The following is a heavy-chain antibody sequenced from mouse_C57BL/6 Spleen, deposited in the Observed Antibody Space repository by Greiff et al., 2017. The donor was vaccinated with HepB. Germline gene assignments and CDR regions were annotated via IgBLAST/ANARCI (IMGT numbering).Heavy chain of an antibody. CDR3: AEIYYDYDEYFDY. J-gene: IGHJ2*01. CDR2: INPGSGGT. CDR1: GYAFTNYL. V-gene: IGHV1-54*01. Sequence: VQVVESGAELVRPGTSVKVSCKASGYAFTNYLIEWVKQRPGQGLEWIGVINPGSGGTNYNEKFKGKATLTADKSSSTAYMQLSSLTSEDSAVYFCAEIYYDYDEYFDYWGQGTTLTVSS. D-gene: IGHD2-4*01.